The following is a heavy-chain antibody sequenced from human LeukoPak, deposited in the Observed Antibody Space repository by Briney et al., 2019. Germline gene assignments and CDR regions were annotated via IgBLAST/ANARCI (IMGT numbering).Heavy chain of an antibody. D-gene: IGHD2-2*01. CDR1: GDSVSSNSVT. CDR2: TYYRSTWYN. V-gene: IGHV6-1*01. CDR3: ARRLTQYDCFDP. Sequence: SQTLSLTCAISGDSVSSNSVTWNWIRRSPSRGLEWLGRTYYRSTWYNDYAVSVRGRITANPDTSKNQFSLHLNSVTPEDTAVYYCARRLTQYDCFDPWGQGILVTVSS. J-gene: IGHJ5*02.